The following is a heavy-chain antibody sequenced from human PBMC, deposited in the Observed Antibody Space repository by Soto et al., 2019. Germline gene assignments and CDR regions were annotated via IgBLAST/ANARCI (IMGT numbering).Heavy chain of an antibody. V-gene: IGHV3-72*01. CDR3: ARSYSSGWYHAFDI. CDR1: GFTFSDHY. Sequence: GGSLRLSCAASGFTFSDHYMDWVRQAPGKGLEWVGRTRNKANSYTTEYAASVKGRFTISRDDSQNSLYLQMNSLKTEDTAVYYCARSYSSGWYHAFDIWGQGTMVTVSS. J-gene: IGHJ3*02. CDR2: TRNKANSYTT. D-gene: IGHD6-19*01.